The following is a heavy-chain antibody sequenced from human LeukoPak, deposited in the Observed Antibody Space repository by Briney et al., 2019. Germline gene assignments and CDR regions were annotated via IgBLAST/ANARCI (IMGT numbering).Heavy chain of an antibody. V-gene: IGHV1-18*01. D-gene: IGHD6-6*01. CDR2: ISAYNGNT. J-gene: IGHJ4*02. Sequence: ASVKVSCKASGYTFTSYGISWVRQAPGQGLEWMGWISAYNGNTNYAQKLQGRVTMTTDTSTSTAYMELRSLRSDDTAVYYCARALYSSSAKVLGFFDYWGQGTLVTVSS. CDR3: ARALYSSSAKVLGFFDY. CDR1: GYTFTSYG.